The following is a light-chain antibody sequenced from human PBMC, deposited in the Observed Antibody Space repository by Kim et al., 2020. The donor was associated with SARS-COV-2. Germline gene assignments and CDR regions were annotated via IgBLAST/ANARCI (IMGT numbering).Light chain of an antibody. CDR3: QQRANWPLT. J-gene: IGKJ4*01. Sequence: EIVLTQSPATLSLSPGERATLSCGASQSVASNLAWYQQKPGQAPRLLIYDASNRAPGIPARFSGSGSGTDFTLTISSLEPDDFAVYYCQQRANWPLTFGGGTKVDIK. V-gene: IGKV3-11*01. CDR1: QSVASN. CDR2: DAS.